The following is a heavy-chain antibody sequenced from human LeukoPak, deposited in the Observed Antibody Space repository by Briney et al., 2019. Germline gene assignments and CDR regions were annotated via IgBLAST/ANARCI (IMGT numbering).Heavy chain of an antibody. Sequence: GESLKICCKSSAYGFTAYWIGWVRQMPGKGLEWMGIIYPYDSDTRYGPSVQGHFTISAHKSISTAYLQWSSLKASDTAIYSCASGVSSSYFEHWGQGTLVTVSS. J-gene: IGHJ4*02. CDR2: IYPYDSDT. D-gene: IGHD6-6*01. CDR3: ASGVSSSYFEH. V-gene: IGHV5-51*01. CDR1: AYGFTAYW.